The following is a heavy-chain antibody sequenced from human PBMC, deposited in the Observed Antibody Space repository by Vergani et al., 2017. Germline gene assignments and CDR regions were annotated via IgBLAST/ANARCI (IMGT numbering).Heavy chain of an antibody. J-gene: IGHJ3*02. V-gene: IGHV3-21*05. CDR1: GFTFSSYS. CDR3: ARGGITFPGHAFDI. Sequence: VQLVESGGGLVKPGGSLRLSCAASGFTFSSYSMNWVRQAPGKGLEWVSYISSSSSTIYYADSVKGRFTISRDNAKNSLYLQMNSLRAEDTAVYYCARGGITFPGHAFDIWGQGTMVTVSS. D-gene: IGHD3-10*01. CDR2: ISSSSSTI.